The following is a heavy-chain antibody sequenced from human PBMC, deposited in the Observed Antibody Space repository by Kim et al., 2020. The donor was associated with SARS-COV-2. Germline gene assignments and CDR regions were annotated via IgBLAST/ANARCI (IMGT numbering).Heavy chain of an antibody. CDR3: ASGYSYGPLDY. CDR2: IWYDGSNK. V-gene: IGHV3-33*01. D-gene: IGHD5-18*01. Sequence: GGSLRLSCAASGFTFSSYGMHWVRQAPGKGLEWVAVIWYDGSNKYYADSVKGRFTISRDNSKNTLYLQMNSLRAEDTAVYYCASGYSYGPLDYWGQGTLVTVSS. J-gene: IGHJ4*02. CDR1: GFTFSSYG.